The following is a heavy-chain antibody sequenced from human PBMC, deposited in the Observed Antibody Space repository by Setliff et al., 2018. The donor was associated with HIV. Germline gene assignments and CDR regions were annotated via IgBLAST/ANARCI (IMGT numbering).Heavy chain of an antibody. J-gene: IGHJ3*02. D-gene: IGHD3-10*01. CDR2: ISAYNGHT. CDR3: AREYFGSGSYVRSFDI. CDR1: GYTFSSYG. Sequence: ASVKVSCKASGYTFSSYGISWVRQAPGQGLEWVGWISAYNGHTNYAQKFQGRVIMTTDTSTSTAYMELRSLRSDDTAVYYCAREYFGSGSYVRSFDIWVQGTLVTVSS. V-gene: IGHV1-18*01.